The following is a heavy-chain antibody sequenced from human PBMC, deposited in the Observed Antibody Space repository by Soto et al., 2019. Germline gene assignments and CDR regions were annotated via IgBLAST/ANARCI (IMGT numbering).Heavy chain of an antibody. CDR3: VSWVSAHFDY. J-gene: IGHJ4*01. Sequence: PGGSLRLSCAASGFTFDSPYSHGMSWVRQSPGKGPEWVSTISSNGANTHYAESVKGRFTISKDASRNTVHLHMDSLRAEDTATYFCVSWVSAHFDYWGQGTPVTVSS. V-gene: IGHV3-23*01. CDR2: ISSNGANT. D-gene: IGHD2-8*01. CDR1: GFTFDSPYSHG.